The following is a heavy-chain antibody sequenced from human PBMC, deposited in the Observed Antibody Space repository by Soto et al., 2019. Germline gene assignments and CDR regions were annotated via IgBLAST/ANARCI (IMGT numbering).Heavy chain of an antibody. V-gene: IGHV3-9*01. CDR1: GFTFDDYA. Sequence: EVQLVESGGGLVQPGRSLRLSCAASGFTFDDYAMHWVRQAPGMGLEWVSGISWNSGSIGYADSVKGRFTISRDNAKNSLYLQMNSLRAEDTALYYCAKDYRGSGAFDIWGQRTVVTVSS. CDR2: ISWNSGSI. J-gene: IGHJ3*02. D-gene: IGHD3-10*01. CDR3: AKDYRGSGAFDI.